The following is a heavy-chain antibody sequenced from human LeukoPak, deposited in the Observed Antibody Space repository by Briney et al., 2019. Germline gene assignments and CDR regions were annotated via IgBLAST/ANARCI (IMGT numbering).Heavy chain of an antibody. CDR1: GFTFSSYA. J-gene: IGHJ4*02. Sequence: GGSLRLSCAASGFTFSSYAMHWVRQAPGKGLEWVAVISYDGSNKYYADSVKGRFTISRDNSKNTLYLQMNSLRAEDTAVYYCAREIVDSSGYYLDYWGQGTLVTVSS. CDR2: ISYDGSNK. V-gene: IGHV3-30*04. CDR3: AREIVDSSGYYLDY. D-gene: IGHD3-22*01.